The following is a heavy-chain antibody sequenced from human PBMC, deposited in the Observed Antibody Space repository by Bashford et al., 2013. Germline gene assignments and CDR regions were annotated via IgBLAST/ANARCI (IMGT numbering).Heavy chain of an antibody. D-gene: IGHD2/OR15-2a*01. CDR3: ARGRVRDDYGNTDWFDP. J-gene: IGHJ5*02. V-gene: IGHV4-31*03. CDR2: TDYSGST. CDR1: GGSISSGTYY. Sequence: SETLSLTCTVSGGSISSGTYYWSWIRQHPGKGLEWIGYTDYSGSTYYNPSLKSRVTISVDTSKNQFSLNLNSVTAADTAVYYCARGRVRDDYGNTDWFDPWGQGTLVTVSS.